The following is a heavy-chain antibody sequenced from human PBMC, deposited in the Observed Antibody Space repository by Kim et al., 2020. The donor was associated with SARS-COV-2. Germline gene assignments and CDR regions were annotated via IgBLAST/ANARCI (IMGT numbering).Heavy chain of an antibody. D-gene: IGHD3-22*01. CDR3: ARDLDYYDSSGYYYY. CDR2: ISSGSSTI. CDR1: GFTFSSYS. J-gene: IGHJ6*01. Sequence: GGSLRLSCAASGFTFSSYSMNWVRQAPGKGLEWVSYISSGSSTIYYADSVKGRFTISRDNAKNSLYLQMNSLRAEDTAVYYCARDLDYYDSSGYYYY. V-gene: IGHV3-48*04.